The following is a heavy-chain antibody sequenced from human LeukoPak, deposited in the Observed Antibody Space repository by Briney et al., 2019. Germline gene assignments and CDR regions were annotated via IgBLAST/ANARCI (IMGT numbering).Heavy chain of an antibody. CDR2: IKQDASEK. Sequence: GGSLRLSCAASGFTFNIYWMSWVRQAPGKGLEGVANIKQDASEKYYVDSVRGRFIISRDNAKNSLSLQMNSLRAEDTAVYYCARYGYGSGSYYFDYWGQGTLVTVSS. V-gene: IGHV3-7*01. D-gene: IGHD3-10*01. CDR1: GFTFNIYW. CDR3: ARYGYGSGSYYFDY. J-gene: IGHJ4*02.